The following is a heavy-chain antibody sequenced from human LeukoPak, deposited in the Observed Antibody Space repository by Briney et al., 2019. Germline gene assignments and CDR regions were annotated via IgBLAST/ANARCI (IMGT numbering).Heavy chain of an antibody. CDR3: ARHGNNCSSLHC. CDR2: SHPNSDDT. D-gene: IGHD5-24*01. CDR1: GYTFAVYP. V-gene: IGHV1-2*06. Sequence: SVKLSCTASGYTFAVYPIRWVRHVPRERLGWIGRSHPNSDDTYYAQKFQGRVTMNRDTSINTAYMDVSRLTSHDTAVFYCARHGNNCSSLHCWGQGTLVTVSS. J-gene: IGHJ4*02.